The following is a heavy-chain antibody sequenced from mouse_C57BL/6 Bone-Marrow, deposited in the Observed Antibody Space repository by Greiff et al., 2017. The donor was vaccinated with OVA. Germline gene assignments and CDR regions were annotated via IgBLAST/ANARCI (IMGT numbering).Heavy chain of an antibody. J-gene: IGHJ3*01. CDR3: ASVYSNYSY. D-gene: IGHD2-5*01. CDR2: IYPRSGNT. V-gene: IGHV1-81*01. Sequence: QVQLQQSGAELARPGASVKLSCKASGYTFTSYGISWVKQRTGQGLEWIGEIYPRSGNTYYNEKFNGKATLTADKSSSTAYMELRSLTSEDSAVYFCASVYSNYSYWGQGTLVTVSA. CDR1: GYTFTSYG.